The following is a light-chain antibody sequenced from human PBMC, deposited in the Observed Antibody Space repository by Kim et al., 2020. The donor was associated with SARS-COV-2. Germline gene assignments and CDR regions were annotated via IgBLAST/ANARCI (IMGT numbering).Light chain of an antibody. CDR2: GKN. J-gene: IGLJ2*01. V-gene: IGLV3-19*01. CDR3: NSRDSNDNVV. CDR1: SLRIYY. Sequence: VALGQTARITCQGDSLRIYYATWYQQKPGQAPILVIYGKNNRPSGIPVRFSGSSSGNTASLTITGTQAGDEADYYCNSRDSNDNVVFGGGTKLTVL.